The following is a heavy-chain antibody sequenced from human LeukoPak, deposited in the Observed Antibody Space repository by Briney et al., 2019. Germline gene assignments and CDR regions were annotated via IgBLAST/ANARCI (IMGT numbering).Heavy chain of an antibody. Sequence: GESLKISCQASGYRFSNNWIGWVRQMTGKGLEWLGIIYPGDSDTRYSPSFQGQVTISADNSIGTAYLQWSSLQASDTAMYYCAIHYYYDSSGHFDFWGQGTLVTVSS. J-gene: IGHJ4*02. CDR3: AIHYYYDSSGHFDF. CDR1: GYRFSNNW. CDR2: IYPGDSDT. V-gene: IGHV5-51*01. D-gene: IGHD3-22*01.